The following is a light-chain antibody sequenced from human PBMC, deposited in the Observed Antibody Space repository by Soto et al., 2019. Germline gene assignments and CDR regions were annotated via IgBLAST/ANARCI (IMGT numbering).Light chain of an antibody. J-gene: IGKJ1*01. CDR1: QSVSNNY. Sequence: EIVLTQSPGTLSSSPGERATISCRASQSVSNNYLAWYRQKPGQAPRLLIYAASNRARGIPDRFRGSGSGTDFPLAVSRLEPEDFAVYYCQQYGSAPWTFGQGPKVEI. CDR2: AAS. V-gene: IGKV3-20*01. CDR3: QQYGSAPWT.